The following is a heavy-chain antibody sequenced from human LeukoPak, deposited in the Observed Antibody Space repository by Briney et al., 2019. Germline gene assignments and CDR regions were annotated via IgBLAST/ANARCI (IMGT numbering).Heavy chain of an antibody. J-gene: IGHJ4*02. Sequence: ASVKVSCKASGYTFTGYYMHWVPQAPGQGLKWMGWINPIGGGTNYAQKFLGRVTMTRDMSISTVYMELSRLRSDDTAVYYCVRESTGDLSFDHWGQGTLVTVSS. CDR3: VRESTGDLSFDH. CDR1: GYTFTGYY. V-gene: IGHV1-2*02. D-gene: IGHD3-10*01. CDR2: INPIGGGT.